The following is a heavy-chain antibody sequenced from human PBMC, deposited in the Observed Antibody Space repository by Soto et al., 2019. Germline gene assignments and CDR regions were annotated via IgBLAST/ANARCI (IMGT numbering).Heavy chain of an antibody. D-gene: IGHD3-3*01. CDR1: GFTFSRYE. CDR2: ISSSGSTI. CDR3: ARGGVGRFLEWLLDY. J-gene: IGHJ4*02. V-gene: IGHV3-48*03. Sequence: GGSLRLACGASGFTFSRYEMNWVRQAPGKGLEWVSYISSSGSTIYYADSVKGRFTISRDNAKNSLYLEMNSLRAEDTAVYYCARGGVGRFLEWLLDYWGQGTLVPVPS.